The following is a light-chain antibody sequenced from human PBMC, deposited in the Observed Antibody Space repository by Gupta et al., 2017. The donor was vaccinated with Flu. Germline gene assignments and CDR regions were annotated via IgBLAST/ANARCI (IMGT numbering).Light chain of an antibody. CDR1: QSISRNY. Sequence: ERATLSCSASQSISRNYLAWYQQKAGQAHRLLIYGTSSRATGIPDRFSGSGSGTDFTLTISRLEPEDFAVYYCQQYGSSPFTFGPGTKVDIK. J-gene: IGKJ3*01. CDR2: GTS. CDR3: QQYGSSPFT. V-gene: IGKV3-20*01.